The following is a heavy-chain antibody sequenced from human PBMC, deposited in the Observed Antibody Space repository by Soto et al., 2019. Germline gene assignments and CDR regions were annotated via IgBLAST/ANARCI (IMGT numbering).Heavy chain of an antibody. CDR1: GGSISSYY. CDR3: ARALSYHDVLTGRGWVFYFDY. Sequence: QVRLQESGPGLVKPSETLSLTCTVSGGSISSYYWSWIRQPPGRGLEWIGDIYYSGNTNSNPSLKSRVTISVGPSRSQFSLELKSVTAADTAVYYCARALSYHDVLTGRGWVFYFDYWGQGALVTVSS. CDR2: IYYSGNT. D-gene: IGHD3-9*01. J-gene: IGHJ4*02. V-gene: IGHV4-59*01.